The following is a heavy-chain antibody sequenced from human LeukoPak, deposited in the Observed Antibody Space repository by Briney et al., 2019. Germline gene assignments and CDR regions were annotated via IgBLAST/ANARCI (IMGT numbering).Heavy chain of an antibody. V-gene: IGHV3-30*18. CDR2: ISYDGSNK. D-gene: IGHD3-10*01. J-gene: IGHJ4*02. CDR3: AKDTAPYYSIFDY. CDR1: GFTFSSYG. Sequence: GGSLRLSCAASGFTFSSYGMHWVRQAPGKGLEWVAVISYDGSNKNCADSVRGRFTISRDNSKNTLFLQMNSLRPEDTAVYYCAKDTAPYYSIFDYWGQGTLVTVSS.